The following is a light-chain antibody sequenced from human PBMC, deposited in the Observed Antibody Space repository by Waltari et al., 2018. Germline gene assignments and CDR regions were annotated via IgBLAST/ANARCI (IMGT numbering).Light chain of an antibody. J-gene: IGKJ4*01. Sequence: DIQITQSPSSLPASVGDRVTITCQASQDIDNYLNWYKQQQGKAPKLLIYGASNLAAGVPSRFSGSGSGTHYTLTITGLQPEDFATYYCQHYRDYLTFGSGTTVDIK. CDR2: GAS. CDR3: QHYRDYLT. V-gene: IGKV1-33*01. CDR1: QDIDNY.